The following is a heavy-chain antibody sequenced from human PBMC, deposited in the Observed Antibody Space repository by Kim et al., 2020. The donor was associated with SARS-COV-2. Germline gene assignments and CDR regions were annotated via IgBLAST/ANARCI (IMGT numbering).Heavy chain of an antibody. V-gene: IGHV5-10-1*01. Sequence: GESLKISCKGSGYSFTSYWISWVRQMPGKGLEWMGRIDPSDSYTNYSPSFQGHVTISADKSISTAYLQWSSLKASDTAMYYCARHGERWDDSSGYLSRAGDYWGQGTLVTVSS. J-gene: IGHJ4*02. CDR3: ARHGERWDDSSGYLSRAGDY. D-gene: IGHD3-22*01. CDR2: IDPSDSYT. CDR1: GYSFTSYW.